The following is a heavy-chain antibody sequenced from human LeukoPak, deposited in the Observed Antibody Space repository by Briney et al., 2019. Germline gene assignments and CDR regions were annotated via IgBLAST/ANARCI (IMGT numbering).Heavy chain of an antibody. Sequence: ASVTVSFKASGYSFAGYGISWVRQAPGQGLEWIGWISTCSGNTNYAHNLQGRITVTTETSTSTAYMELRSLRSDDTAVYYCARVGAAPGHFDYWGQGTQLTVSS. D-gene: IGHD6-13*01. CDR2: ISTCSGNT. J-gene: IGHJ4*02. CDR3: ARVGAAPGHFDY. V-gene: IGHV1-18*01. CDR1: GYSFAGYG.